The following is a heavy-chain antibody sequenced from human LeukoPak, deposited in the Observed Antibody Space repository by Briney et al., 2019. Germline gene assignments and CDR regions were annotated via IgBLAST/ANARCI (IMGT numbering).Heavy chain of an antibody. CDR1: GGSISSGGYY. V-gene: IGHV4-30-2*01. D-gene: IGHD4-23*01. Sequence: SQTLSLTCTVSGGSISSGGYYWSWIQQPPGKGLEWIGYIYHSGSTYYNPSLKSRVTISVDTSKIQFSLKLSSVTAADTAVYYCARGGGGKANAFDIWGQGTMVTVSS. CDR3: ARGGGGKANAFDI. J-gene: IGHJ3*02. CDR2: IYHSGST.